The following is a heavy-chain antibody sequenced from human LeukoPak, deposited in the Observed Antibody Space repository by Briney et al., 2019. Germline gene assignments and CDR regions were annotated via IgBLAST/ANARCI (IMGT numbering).Heavy chain of an antibody. D-gene: IGHD6-13*01. CDR3: ARHESEQQLVSNWFDP. V-gene: IGHV4-59*08. CDR2: ISYSGNT. CDR1: GGSISSYY. Sequence: SETLSLTCTVSGGSISSYYWSWIRQPPGKGLEWIGYISYSGNTSYNPSLKSRVTISVDTSKNQFSLKLSSVTAADTAVYYCARHESEQQLVSNWFDPWGQGTLVTVSS. J-gene: IGHJ5*02.